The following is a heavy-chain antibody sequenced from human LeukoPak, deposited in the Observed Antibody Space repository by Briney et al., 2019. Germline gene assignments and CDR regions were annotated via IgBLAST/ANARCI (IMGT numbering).Heavy chain of an antibody. CDR2: IYYSGST. D-gene: IGHD3-3*01. V-gene: IGHV4-59*11. CDR3: ARSYYDFWSGYYIWAFDY. CDR1: GGSISSHY. J-gene: IGHJ4*02. Sequence: PSETLSLTCTVSGGSISSHYWSWIRQPPGKGLEWIGYIYYSGSTNYSPSLKSRVTISVDTSKNQFSLKLSSVTAADTAVYYCARSYYDFWSGYYIWAFDYWGQGTLVTVSS.